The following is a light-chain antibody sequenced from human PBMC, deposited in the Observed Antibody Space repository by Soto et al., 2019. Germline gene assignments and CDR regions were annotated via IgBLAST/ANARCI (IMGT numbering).Light chain of an antibody. V-gene: IGKV3-20*01. Sequence: EIVLTQSPGTLSLSPGEGATLSCRASQSFNSIYLAWYQQKPGQAPRLLIYGASSRATGIPDRFSGSGSGTDFTLTISRLEPEDFAVYYCQQYGSSPITFGQGTRLAI. CDR1: QSFNSIY. J-gene: IGKJ5*01. CDR2: GAS. CDR3: QQYGSSPIT.